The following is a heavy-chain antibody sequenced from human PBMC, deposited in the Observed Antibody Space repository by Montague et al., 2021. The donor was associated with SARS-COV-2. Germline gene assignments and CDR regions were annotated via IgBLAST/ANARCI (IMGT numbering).Heavy chain of an antibody. CDR2: IYTSGST. D-gene: IGHD3-10*02. CDR1: GDSISSYY. CDR3: ARDHKTTMFIVYYYGMDV. Sequence: SETLSLTCTVSGDSISSYYWSWIRQPAGKGLEWIGRIYTSGSTKYNPSLKSRVTMSVDTSKNQFSLKLTSVTAADTAVYYCARDHKTTMFIVYYYGMDVWGQGTTVTVSS. V-gene: IGHV4-4*07. J-gene: IGHJ6*02.